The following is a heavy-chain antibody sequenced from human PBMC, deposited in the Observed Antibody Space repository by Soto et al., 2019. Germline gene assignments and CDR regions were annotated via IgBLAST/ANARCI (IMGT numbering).Heavy chain of an antibody. J-gene: IGHJ4*02. CDR2: ISASNGDT. Sequence: QVQLVQSGHEVKMPGASVKVSCKASGYSFPTYGFSWVRQAPGQGLEWVGWISASNGDTNYAQKFQGRVTMTTDRATNTAYMDMRSLTSDATAVYYCARDEVVPNLDGFDYWGQGTLVTVSS. CDR1: GYSFPTYG. V-gene: IGHV1-18*04. CDR3: ARDEVVPNLDGFDY. D-gene: IGHD2-15*01.